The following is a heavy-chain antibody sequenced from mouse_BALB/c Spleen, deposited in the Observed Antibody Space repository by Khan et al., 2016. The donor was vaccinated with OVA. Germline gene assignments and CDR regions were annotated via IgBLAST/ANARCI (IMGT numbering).Heavy chain of an antibody. CDR3: ARGFFDV. Sequence: DVQLQESGPELVKPGASVKMSCKASGYTFTDYYMMWLKQSHGKSLEWIGDINPNNGDTFYYQKFKDKATLTVDKSSSTAYMQLNSLTSEDSAICYCARGFFDVWGAGTTVTVSS. CDR1: GYTFTDYY. J-gene: IGHJ1*01. CDR2: INPNNGDT. V-gene: IGHV1-26*01.